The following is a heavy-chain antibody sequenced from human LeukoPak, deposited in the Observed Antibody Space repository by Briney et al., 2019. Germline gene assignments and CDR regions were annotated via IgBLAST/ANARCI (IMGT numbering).Heavy chain of an antibody. J-gene: IGHJ6*02. CDR1: GYTFTSYG. D-gene: IGHD2-15*01. Sequence: EASVKVSCKAPGYTFTSYGISWVRQAPGQGLEWMGWISAYNGNTNYAQKLQGRVTMTTDTSTSTAYMELRSLRSDDTAVYYCARDRTDIVVVVAATQGYYGMDVWGQGTTVTVSS. CDR3: ARDRTDIVVVVAATQGYYGMDV. CDR2: ISAYNGNT. V-gene: IGHV1-18*01.